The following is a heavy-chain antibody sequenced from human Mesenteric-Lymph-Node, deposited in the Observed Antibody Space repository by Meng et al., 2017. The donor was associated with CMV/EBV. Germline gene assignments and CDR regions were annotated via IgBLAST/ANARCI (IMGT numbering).Heavy chain of an antibody. Sequence: CGFPISDYTLSWVRQAPGKGLEWVSAAPGRGGTTVYADSVKGRFTASRDESKNTVFLQMNSLRAEDTAIYYCAKDFLSGDGVFDFDYWGRGTLVTVSS. CDR2: APGRGGTT. V-gene: IGHV3-23*01. CDR1: GFPISDYT. D-gene: IGHD3-10*01. J-gene: IGHJ4*02. CDR3: AKDFLSGDGVFDFDY.